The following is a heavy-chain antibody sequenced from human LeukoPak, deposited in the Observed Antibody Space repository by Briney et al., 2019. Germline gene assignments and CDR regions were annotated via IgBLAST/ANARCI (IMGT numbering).Heavy chain of an antibody. CDR1: GGSFSGYY. CDR3: ARAQYYDFWSGYPTHYYYGMDV. Sequence: PSETLSLTCAVYGGSFSGYYWSWIRQPPGKGLEWIGEINHSGSTNYNPSLKSRVTISVDTSKNQFSLKLSSVTAADTAVYYCARAQYYDFWSGYPTHYYYGMDVWGQGTTVTVSS. J-gene: IGHJ6*02. V-gene: IGHV4-34*01. D-gene: IGHD3-3*01. CDR2: INHSGST.